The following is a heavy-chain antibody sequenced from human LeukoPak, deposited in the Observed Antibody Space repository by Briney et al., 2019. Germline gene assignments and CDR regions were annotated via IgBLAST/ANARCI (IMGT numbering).Heavy chain of an antibody. V-gene: IGHV4-30-4*01. CDR2: IYYSGST. D-gene: IGHD3-10*01. CDR1: GGSISSGDYY. Sequence: SQTLSLTCTVSGGSISSGDYYRSWIRQPPGKGLEWIGYIYYSGSTYYNPSLKSRVTISVGTSKNQFSLKLSSVTAADTAVYYCARGRRFGELLPQVPYYFDYWGQGTLVTVSS. J-gene: IGHJ4*02. CDR3: ARGRRFGELLPQVPYYFDY.